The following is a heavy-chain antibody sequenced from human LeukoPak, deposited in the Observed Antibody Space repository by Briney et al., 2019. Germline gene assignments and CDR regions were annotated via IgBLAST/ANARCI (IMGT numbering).Heavy chain of an antibody. CDR3: ARPSSGWYVLDY. D-gene: IGHD6-19*01. V-gene: IGHV5-10-1*01. Sequence: HGESLKISCKGSGYSFTSYWISWVRQMPGKGLEWMGRIDPSDSYTNYSPSFQGHVTISADKSISTAYLQWGSLKASDTAMYYCARPSSGWYVLDYWGQGTLVTVSS. CDR2: IDPSDSYT. CDR1: GYSFTSYW. J-gene: IGHJ4*02.